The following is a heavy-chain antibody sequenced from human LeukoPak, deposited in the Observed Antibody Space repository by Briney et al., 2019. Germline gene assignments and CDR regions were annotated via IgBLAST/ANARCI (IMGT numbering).Heavy chain of an antibody. CDR3: ARVSSGSYPN. D-gene: IGHD3-10*01. Sequence: PSETLSLTCAVSGGSISSSNWWSWVRQPPGKGLEWIGEIYHSGSTNYNPSLKSRVTISVDTSKNQFSLKLSSVTAADTAVYYCARVSSGSYPNWGQGTLVTVSS. V-gene: IGHV4-4*02. CDR2: IYHSGST. CDR1: GGSISSSNW. J-gene: IGHJ4*02.